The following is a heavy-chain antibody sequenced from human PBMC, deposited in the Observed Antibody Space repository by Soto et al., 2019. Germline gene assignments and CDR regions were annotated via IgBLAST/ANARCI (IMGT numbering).Heavy chain of an antibody. Sequence: EVQLVESGGGLVQPGGSLRLSCAASGFTFSSYSMNWVRQAPGKGLEWVSYISSSSSTIYYADSVKGRFTISRDNAKNSLYLQMNSRRDEDTAVYYCARGPIMIVYYVWGSSTPVPSDIWGQGTMVTVSS. J-gene: IGHJ3*02. CDR3: ARGPIMIVYYVWGSSTPVPSDI. V-gene: IGHV3-48*02. CDR2: ISSSSSTI. CDR1: GFTFSSYS. D-gene: IGHD3-16*01.